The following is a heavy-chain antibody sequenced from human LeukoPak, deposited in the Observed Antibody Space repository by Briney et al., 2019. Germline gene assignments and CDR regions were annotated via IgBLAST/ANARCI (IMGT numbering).Heavy chain of an antibody. J-gene: IGHJ4*02. D-gene: IGHD3-16*02. CDR2: ISAYNGNT. V-gene: IGHV1-18*01. CDR3: ARNMITFGGVIVMPFDY. Sequence: ASVKVSCKASGYTFTSYGISWVRQAPGQGLEWMGWISAYNGNTNYAQKLQGGVTMTTDTSTSTAYMELRSLRSDDTAVYYCARNMITFGGVIVMPFDYWGQGTLVTVSS. CDR1: GYTFTSYG.